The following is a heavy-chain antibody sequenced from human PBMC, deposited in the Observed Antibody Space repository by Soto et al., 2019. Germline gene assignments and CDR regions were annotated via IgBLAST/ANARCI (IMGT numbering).Heavy chain of an antibody. Sequence: SETLSLTCTVSGGSISSGDYYWSWIRQPPGKGLEWIGYIYYSGSTYYNPSLKSRVTISVDTSKNQFSLKLSSVTAADTAVYYCARDMGEYSSSSGIDWFDPWGQGTLVTVSS. CDR2: IYYSGST. D-gene: IGHD6-6*01. CDR1: GGSISSGDYY. CDR3: ARDMGEYSSSSGIDWFDP. J-gene: IGHJ5*02. V-gene: IGHV4-30-4*01.